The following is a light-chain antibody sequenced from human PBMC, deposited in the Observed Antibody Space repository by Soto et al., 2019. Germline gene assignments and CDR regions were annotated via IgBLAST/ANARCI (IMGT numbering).Light chain of an antibody. CDR1: SNDIGGYGF. CDR2: EVA. Sequence: QSVLTQPASVSGSPGQSITISCTGTSNDIGGYGFVSWYQQHPGKAPKLIIYEVAERPSGVPDRFSGSKSGNTASLTVSGLQAEDEADYYCCSFAGRNNRVFGTGTKLTVL. V-gene: IGLV2-8*01. J-gene: IGLJ1*01. CDR3: CSFAGRNNRV.